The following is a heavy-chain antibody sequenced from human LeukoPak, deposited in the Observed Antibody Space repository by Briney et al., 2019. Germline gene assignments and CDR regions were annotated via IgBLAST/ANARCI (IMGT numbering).Heavy chain of an antibody. J-gene: IGHJ6*02. CDR3: AKDVNMYGFYAVDV. CDR2: ISYHGSDK. Sequence: GGSLRLSCEGSAFTFSSYGMHWVRQAPGKELEWVAVISYHGSDKYYADYVKGRFTISRDNSKNTLYLQMNSLRPEDTAIYYCAKDVNMYGFYAVDVWGQGTTVTVSS. V-gene: IGHV3-30*18. D-gene: IGHD3-10*01. CDR1: AFTFSSYG.